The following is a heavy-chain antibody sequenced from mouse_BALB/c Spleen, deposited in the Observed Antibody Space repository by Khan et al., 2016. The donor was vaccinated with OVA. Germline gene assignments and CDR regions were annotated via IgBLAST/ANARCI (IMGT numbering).Heavy chain of an antibody. D-gene: IGHD3-3*01. CDR2: IDPFNGGT. CDR3: VRGTFGY. CDR1: GYSFTSYY. J-gene: IGHJ3*01. V-gene: IGHV1S135*01. Sequence: VQLQQSGPELMKPGASVNISCKASGYSFTSYYIHWVKQSHEKSLEWIGYIDPFNGGTDYNRKFKGKATLTVDQSFSKAYMPLSSLNSEDSAVYYCVRGTFGYWGQGTLVTVAA.